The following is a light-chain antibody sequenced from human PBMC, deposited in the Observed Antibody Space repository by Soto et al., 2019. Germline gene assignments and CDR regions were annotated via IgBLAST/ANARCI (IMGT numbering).Light chain of an antibody. CDR2: EVS. J-gene: IGLJ1*01. Sequence: QSALTQPASVSGSPGQSITISCTGTSSDVGGYDYVSWYQQHPGEVPKLIIFEVSSRPAWISNRFSASKSGNTASLTISGLQAEDEADYYCSSYTTSSAYFFGNGTKV. V-gene: IGLV2-14*01. CDR3: SSYTTSSAYF. CDR1: SSDVGGYDY.